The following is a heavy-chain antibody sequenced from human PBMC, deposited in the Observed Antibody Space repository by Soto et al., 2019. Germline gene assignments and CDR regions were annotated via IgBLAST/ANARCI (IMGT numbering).Heavy chain of an antibody. D-gene: IGHD3-10*01. J-gene: IGHJ4*02. CDR2: IYSGGST. V-gene: IGHV3-53*04. CDR3: ARSGNHDEEYYFDY. CDR1: GFTVSSNY. Sequence: GGSLRLSCAASGFTVSSNYMSWVRQAPGKGLEWVSVIYSGGSTYYADSVKSRFTISRHNSKNTLYLQMNSLRAEDTAVYYCARSGNHDEEYYFDYWGQGTLVTVSS.